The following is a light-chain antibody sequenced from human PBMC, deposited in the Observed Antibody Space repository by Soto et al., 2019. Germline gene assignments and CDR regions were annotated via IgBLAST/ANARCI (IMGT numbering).Light chain of an antibody. CDR2: AAS. CDR1: QCIKND. CDR3: LQDYNFPYT. J-gene: IGKJ2*01. Sequence: AIQMTQSPSSLSASVGDRVTITCRASQCIKNDLGWYQQRPGKGPKLLIYAASSLQSGVPSRFSGSGSGTDFTLTISSLQPEDFATYYCLQDYNFPYTFGQGTKLEIK. V-gene: IGKV1-6*01.